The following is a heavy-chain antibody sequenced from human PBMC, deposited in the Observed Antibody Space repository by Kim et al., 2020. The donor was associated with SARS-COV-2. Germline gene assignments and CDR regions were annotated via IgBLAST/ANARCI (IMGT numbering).Heavy chain of an antibody. CDR3: VGGGHIFNI. CDR1: GYTFTNYF. V-gene: IGHV1-46*01. CDR2: INPGNGNT. J-gene: IGHJ3*02. Sequence: ASVKVSCKASGYTFTNYFIHWVRQAPGQGLEWMGLINPGNGNTDYAQNFQGRVTMTSDTSASTVYMELSSLRFGDTAVYYCVGGGHIFNIWGQGTRVTVSS. D-gene: IGHD3-16*01.